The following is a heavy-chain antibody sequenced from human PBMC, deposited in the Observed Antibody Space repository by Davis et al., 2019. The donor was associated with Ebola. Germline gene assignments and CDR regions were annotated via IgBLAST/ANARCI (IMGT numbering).Heavy chain of an antibody. Sequence: ESLKISCVASGFTFSTYTMNWVRQAPGKGLEWLAYIGGSSSTIYYADSVKGRFTISRDNAKNSLYLQMNSLRDEDTAVYYCARAIYYYYGMDVWGKGTTVTVSS. D-gene: IGHD2-21*01. V-gene: IGHV3-48*02. CDR2: IGGSSSTI. CDR3: ARAIYYYYGMDV. J-gene: IGHJ6*04. CDR1: GFTFSTYT.